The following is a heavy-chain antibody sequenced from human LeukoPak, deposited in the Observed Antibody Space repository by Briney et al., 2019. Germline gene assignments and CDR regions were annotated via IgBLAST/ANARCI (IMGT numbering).Heavy chain of an antibody. CDR1: GYSFTSYW. D-gene: IGHD1-20*01. V-gene: IGHV5-10-1*01. J-gene: IGHJ3*02. CDR2: IDPSDSYT. CDR3: ARPGGQYNWNPESDAFDI. Sequence: GESLKISCKGSGYSFTSYWISWVRQMPGKGLEWMGRIDPSDSYTNYSPSFQGHVTISADKSISTAYLQWSSLKASDTAMYYCARPGGQYNWNPESDAFDIWGQGTMVTVSS.